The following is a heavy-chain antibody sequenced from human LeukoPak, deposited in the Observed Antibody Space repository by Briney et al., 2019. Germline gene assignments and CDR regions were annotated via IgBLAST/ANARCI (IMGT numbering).Heavy chain of an antibody. CDR1: GGSNSGSSYY. D-gene: IGHD3-9*01. CDR2: IYYNGNA. CDR3: ASQLDATGYYVGFFDS. V-gene: IGHV4-39*01. J-gene: IGHJ4*02. Sequence: SETLSLTCTVSGGSNSGSSYYWAWIRQPPGKGLEWIGSIYYNGNAFYNASLKSRVTILVDTSKNQFSLEVDSVTAADTAMYYCASQLDATGYYVGFFDSWGQGALVTVSS.